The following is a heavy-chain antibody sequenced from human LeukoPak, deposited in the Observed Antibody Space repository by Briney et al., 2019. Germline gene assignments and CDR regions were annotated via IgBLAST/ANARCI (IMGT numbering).Heavy chain of an antibody. J-gene: IGHJ3*02. V-gene: IGHV3-30*18. Sequence: GGSLRLSCAASGSTFSSYGMHWVRQAPGKGLEWVAVISYDGSNKYYADSVKGRSTISRDNSKNTLYLQMNSLRAEDTAVYYCAKDRSSVYDAFDIWGQGTMVTVSS. CDR1: GSTFSSYG. CDR2: ISYDGSNK. CDR3: AKDRSSVYDAFDI. D-gene: IGHD6-6*01.